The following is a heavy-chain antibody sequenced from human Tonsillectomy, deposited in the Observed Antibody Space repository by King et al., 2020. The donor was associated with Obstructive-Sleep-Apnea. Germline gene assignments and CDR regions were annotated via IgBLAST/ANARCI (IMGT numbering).Heavy chain of an antibody. CDR1: GFTFSSYG. V-gene: IGHV3-30*18. Sequence: VQLVESGGGVVQPGRSLRLSCAASGFTFSSYGMHWVRQAPGKGLEWVAVISYDGSNKYYADSVKGRFTISRDNSKTTLYLQMNSLRAEDTAVYYCAKDLLLGHRAPDYWGQGTLVTVSS. CDR3: AKDLLLGHRAPDY. CDR2: ISYDGSNK. D-gene: IGHD2-8*02. J-gene: IGHJ4*02.